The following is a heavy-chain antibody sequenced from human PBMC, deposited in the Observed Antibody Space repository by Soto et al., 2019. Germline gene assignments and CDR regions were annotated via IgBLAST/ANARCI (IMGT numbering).Heavy chain of an antibody. V-gene: IGHV4-4*08. CDR3: AREYSNGWHTWFDP. Sequence: QVQLQESGPGLVKPSETLSLTCTVSGGSLSSFYWSWIRQPPGKGLEWIGYINNSGSTKYNPNLKSRVTISVHTSKNQFSLKLSSVTAADTAVYSCAREYSNGWHTWFDPWGQGTLVTVSS. J-gene: IGHJ5*02. CDR2: INNSGST. CDR1: GGSLSSFY. D-gene: IGHD6-19*01.